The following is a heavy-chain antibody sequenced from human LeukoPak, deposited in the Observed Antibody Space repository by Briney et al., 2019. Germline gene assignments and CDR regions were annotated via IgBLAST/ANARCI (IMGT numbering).Heavy chain of an antibody. Sequence: GGSLRLSCAASGFTFSDYYMSWIRQAPGKGLEWISYISSSSSYTNYVDSVKGRFTISRDNSKNTLYLQMNSLRIEDTAVYYCAKDLSVVGAHDSFDVWGQGTMVTVSS. J-gene: IGHJ3*01. CDR2: ISSSSSYT. CDR3: AKDLSVVGAHDSFDV. CDR1: GFTFSDYY. V-gene: IGHV3-11*06. D-gene: IGHD1-26*01.